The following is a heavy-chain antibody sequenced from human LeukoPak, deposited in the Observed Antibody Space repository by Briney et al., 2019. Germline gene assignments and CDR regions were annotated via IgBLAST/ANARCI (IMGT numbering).Heavy chain of an antibody. CDR1: GGSFSGYY. V-gene: IGHV4-34*01. CDR3: ARARVTTKYQYFDY. CDR2: INHSGST. Sequence: SETLSLTCAVYGGSFSGYYWGWIRQPPGKGLDGIGEINHSGSTNHNPSLKSRVTISVDTSKNQFSLKLSSVTAADTAVYYCARARVTTKYQYFDYWGQGTLVTVSS. D-gene: IGHD4-17*01. J-gene: IGHJ4*02.